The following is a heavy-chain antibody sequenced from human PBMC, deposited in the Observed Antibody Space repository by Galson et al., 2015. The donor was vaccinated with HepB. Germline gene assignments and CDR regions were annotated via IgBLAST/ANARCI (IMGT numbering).Heavy chain of an antibody. CDR1: GGTFSSYT. CDR3: ARGQVFASGAATIRSGAFDI. CDR2: IIPILGIA. Sequence: SVKVSCKASGGTFSSYTISWVRQAPGQGLEWMGRIIPILGIANYAQKFQGRVTITADKSTSTAYMELSSLRSEDTAVYYCARGQVFASGAATIRSGAFDIWGQGTMVTVSS. V-gene: IGHV1-69*02. J-gene: IGHJ3*02. D-gene: IGHD5-12*01.